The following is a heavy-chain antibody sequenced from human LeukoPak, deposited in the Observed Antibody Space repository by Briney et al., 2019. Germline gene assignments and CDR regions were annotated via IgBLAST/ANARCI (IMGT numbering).Heavy chain of an antibody. CDR1: GGSISSSSYY. V-gene: IGHV4-39*07. Sequence: SETLSLTCTVSGGSISSSSYYWGWIRQPPGKGLEWIGSIYYSGSTYYNPSLKSRVTISVDTSKNQFSLKLSSVTAADTAVYYCARESVDSVLLWFGDSSYYYYMDVWGKGTTVTVSS. CDR2: IYYSGST. D-gene: IGHD3-10*01. CDR3: ARESVDSVLLWFGDSSYYYYMDV. J-gene: IGHJ6*03.